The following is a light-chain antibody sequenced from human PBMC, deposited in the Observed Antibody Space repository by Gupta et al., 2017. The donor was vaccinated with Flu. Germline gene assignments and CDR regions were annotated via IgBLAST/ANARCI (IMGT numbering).Light chain of an antibody. CDR1: QSVSSN. V-gene: IGKV3-15*01. Sequence: EIVMTQSPATLSVSPGERATLSCRASQSVSSNLAWYQQKPGQAPRLLIYGASTRATAIPARFSGSGYGIDFALTISSRQSEDFAVYYCQQDNNWPLYIFGQGTKLEIK. CDR3: QQDNNWPLYI. CDR2: GAS. J-gene: IGKJ2*01.